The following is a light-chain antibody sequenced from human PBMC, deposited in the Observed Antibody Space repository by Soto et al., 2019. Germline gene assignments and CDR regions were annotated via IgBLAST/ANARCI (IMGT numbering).Light chain of an antibody. Sequence: QSVLTQPPSASGTPGQTIAISCSGGSSNIGSHTVNWYQQLPGTAPRLLIYSNTQRPSGVPDRFSGSKSGTSASLAISRLQSEYEGDYYCAAWDDSLNGVVFGGGTSLTVL. CDR1: SSNIGSHT. V-gene: IGLV1-44*01. CDR2: SNT. J-gene: IGLJ2*01. CDR3: AAWDDSLNGVV.